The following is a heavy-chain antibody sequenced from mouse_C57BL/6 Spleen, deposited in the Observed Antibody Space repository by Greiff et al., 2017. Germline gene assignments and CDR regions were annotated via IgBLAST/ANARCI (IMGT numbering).Heavy chain of an antibody. CDR1: GFTFSSYT. J-gene: IGHJ4*01. D-gene: IGHD2-2*01. CDR2: ISGGGGNT. Sequence: EVKLMESGGGLVKPGGSLKLSCAASGFTFSSYTMSWVRQTPEKRLEWVATISGGGGNTYYPDSVKGRFTISRDNAKNTLYLQMSSLRSEDTALYYCARHNGYDVGAMDYWGQGTSVTVSS. V-gene: IGHV5-9*01. CDR3: ARHNGYDVGAMDY.